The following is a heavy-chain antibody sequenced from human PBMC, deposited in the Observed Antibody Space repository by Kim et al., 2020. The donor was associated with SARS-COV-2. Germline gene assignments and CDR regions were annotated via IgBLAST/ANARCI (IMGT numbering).Heavy chain of an antibody. D-gene: IGHD3-22*01. CDR3: AGTMIVDPGY. CDR1: GFTFSNYT. V-gene: IGHV3-30*04. Sequence: GGSLRLSCAASGFTFSNYTMHWVRQAPGKGLEWVAVISSDGSNKYYADSVKGRFTISRDNSKNTLNLQMNSLRVEDTAVYHCAGTMIVDPGYWGQGPLVT. CDR2: ISSDGSNK. J-gene: IGHJ4*02.